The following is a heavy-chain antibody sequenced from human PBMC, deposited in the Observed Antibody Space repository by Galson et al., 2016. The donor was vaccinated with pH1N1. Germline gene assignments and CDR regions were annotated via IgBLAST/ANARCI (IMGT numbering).Heavy chain of an antibody. CDR3: TRDRAFGDYGGASDI. V-gene: IGHV3-74*01. CDR2: INSDGSSR. CDR1: GFTFSRYW. Sequence: SLRLSCAASGFTFSRYWMHWVRQGPGKGLVWVSHINSDGSSRSHADSVEGRFTISRDNAKKTLYLQMNSLRAEDTGVYYCTRDRAFGDYGGASDIWGQGTMVTVSS. D-gene: IGHD4/OR15-4a*01. J-gene: IGHJ3*02.